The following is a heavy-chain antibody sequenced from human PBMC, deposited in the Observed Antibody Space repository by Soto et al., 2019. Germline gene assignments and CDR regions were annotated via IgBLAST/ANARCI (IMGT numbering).Heavy chain of an antibody. CDR3: ARYWSRYDSSGYPDY. V-gene: IGHV3-33*01. CDR1: GFTFSSYG. J-gene: IGHJ4*02. CDR2: IWYDGSNK. Sequence: PGGSLRLSCAASGFTFSSYGMHWVRQAPGKGLEWVAVIWYDGSNKYYADSVKGRFTISRDNSKNTLYLQMNSLRAEDTAVYYCARYWSRYDSSGYPDYWGQGTLVTVSS. D-gene: IGHD3-22*01.